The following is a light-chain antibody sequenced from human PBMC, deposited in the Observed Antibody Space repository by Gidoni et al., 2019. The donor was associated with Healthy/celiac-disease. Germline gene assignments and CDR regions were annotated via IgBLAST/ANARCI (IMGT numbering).Light chain of an antibody. V-gene: IGLV1-44*01. J-gene: IGLJ2*01. Sequence: SVLTQPPSASGTPGQRVTISCSGSSSNIGSNPVTWYQQLPGTAPKLLIYSNNQRPSGVPDRFSGSKSGTAASLAISGLQSEDEADYYCAAGDDSLNGVVFGGGTKLTVL. CDR2: SNN. CDR1: SSNIGSNP. CDR3: AAGDDSLNGVV.